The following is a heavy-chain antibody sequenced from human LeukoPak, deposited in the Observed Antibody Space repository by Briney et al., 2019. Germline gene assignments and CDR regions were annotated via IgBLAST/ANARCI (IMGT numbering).Heavy chain of an antibody. CDR3: ARGLLGASITMVRGVKPKSTPRAFDI. J-gene: IGHJ3*02. V-gene: IGHV1-2*02. CDR1: GYTFTSYD. D-gene: IGHD3-10*01. Sequence: ASVKVSCKASGYTFTSYDINWVRQAPGQGLEWMGWINPNSGGTNYAQKFQGRVTMTRDTSISTAYMELSRLRSDDTAVYYCARGLLGASITMVRGVKPKSTPRAFDIWGQGTMVTVSS. CDR2: INPNSGGT.